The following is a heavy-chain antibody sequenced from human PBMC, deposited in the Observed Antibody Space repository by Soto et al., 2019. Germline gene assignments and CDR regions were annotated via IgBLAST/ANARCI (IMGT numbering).Heavy chain of an antibody. CDR2: ISYDGSNK. V-gene: IGHV3-30-3*01. CDR1: GFTFSSYA. J-gene: IGHJ4*02. Sequence: GGSLRLSCAASGFTFSSYAMHWVRQAPGKGLEWVAVISYDGSNKYYADSVKGRFTISRDNSKNTLYLQMNSLRAEDTAVYYCARESNWQDSDYWGQGTLVTVSS. D-gene: IGHD7-27*01. CDR3: ARESNWQDSDY.